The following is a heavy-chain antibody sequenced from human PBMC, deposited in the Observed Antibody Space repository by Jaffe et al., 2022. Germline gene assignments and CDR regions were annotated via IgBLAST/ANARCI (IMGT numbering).Heavy chain of an antibody. Sequence: QVHLVESGGGIVQPGRSLRLSCAASGFIFSNYGMHWVRQAPGKGLEWVAFISYDGYKIKYADSVTGRSTISRDNSKNTLYLQLNSLRGDDTAVYYCAKDYRLPGPQDINWFDPWGQGTLVTVSS. V-gene: IGHV3-30*18. CDR2: ISYDGYKI. J-gene: IGHJ5*02. CDR1: GFIFSNYG. D-gene: IGHD2-21*02. CDR3: AKDYRLPGPQDINWFDP.